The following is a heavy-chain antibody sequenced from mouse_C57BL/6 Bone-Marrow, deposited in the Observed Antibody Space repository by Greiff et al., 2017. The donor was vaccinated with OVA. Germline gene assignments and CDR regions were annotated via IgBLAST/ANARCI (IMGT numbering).Heavy chain of an antibody. Sequence: EVQLQESGGGLVQPGGSLKLSCAASGFTFSDYYMYWVRQTPEKRLEWVAYISNGGGSTYYPDTVKGRFTISRDNAKNTLYLQMSRLKSEDTAMYYCARRGDGYYFFMDYWGQGTSVTVSS. CDR1: GFTFSDYY. CDR3: ARRGDGYYFFMDY. CDR2: ISNGGGST. V-gene: IGHV5-12*01. J-gene: IGHJ4*01. D-gene: IGHD2-3*01.